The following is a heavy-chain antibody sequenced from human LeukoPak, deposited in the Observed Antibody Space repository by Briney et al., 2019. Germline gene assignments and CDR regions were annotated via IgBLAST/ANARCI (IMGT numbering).Heavy chain of an antibody. J-gene: IGHJ5*02. V-gene: IGHV3-23*01. CDR2: ISGSGGST. CDR3: ATVTYYYDSSGFPVP. D-gene: IGHD3-22*01. Sequence: PGGSLRLSCAASGFTFSSYAMSWVRQAPGKGLEWVSAISGSGGSTYYADSVKGRFTISRDNSKDTLYLQMNSLRAEDTAVYYCATVTYYYDSSGFPVPWGQGTLVTVSS. CDR1: GFTFSSYA.